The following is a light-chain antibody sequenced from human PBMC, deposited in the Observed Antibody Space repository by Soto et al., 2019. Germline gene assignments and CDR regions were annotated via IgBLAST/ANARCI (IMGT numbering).Light chain of an antibody. CDR2: EVS. CDR1: SSDVGSYNY. J-gene: IGLJ1*01. CDR3: SSYTSSTLYV. V-gene: IGLV2-14*01. Sequence: QSALTQAASVSGSPGQSITISCTGTSSDVGSYNYVSWYQQHPGKAPKLMIYEVSNRPSGVSNRFSGSKSGNTASLTISGLQAEDEADYYCSSYTSSTLYVFGTGTKLTVL.